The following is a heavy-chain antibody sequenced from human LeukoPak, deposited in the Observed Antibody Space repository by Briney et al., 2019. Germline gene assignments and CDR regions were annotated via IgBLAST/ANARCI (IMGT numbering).Heavy chain of an antibody. CDR3: ASLRERSYYARGFDY. CDR1: GGSISSSSYY. D-gene: IGHD4-11*01. V-gene: IGHV4-39*01. Sequence: SETLSLTCAVYGGSISSSSYYWGWIRQPPGKGLEWIGSIYYSGSTYYNPSLKSRVTISVDTSKNQFSLKLSSVTAADTAVYYCASLRERSYYARGFDYWGQGTLVTASS. CDR2: IYYSGST. J-gene: IGHJ4*02.